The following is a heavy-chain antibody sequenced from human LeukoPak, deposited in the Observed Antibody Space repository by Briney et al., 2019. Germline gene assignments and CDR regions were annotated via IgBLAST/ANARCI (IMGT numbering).Heavy chain of an antibody. Sequence: KPSETLSLTCGVSGGSLNSYYWIWIRQPPGKGLEWIGEVNQSRMTNYHPSLKSRVTISIDMSNNQFSLKLTSVTAADTAVYYCARTDVREGFGYYFDRGALDIWSQGTMVTVSS. J-gene: IGHJ3*02. CDR3: ARTDVREGFGYYFDRGALDI. CDR1: GGSLNSYY. V-gene: IGHV4-34*01. D-gene: IGHD3-22*01. CDR2: VNQSRMT.